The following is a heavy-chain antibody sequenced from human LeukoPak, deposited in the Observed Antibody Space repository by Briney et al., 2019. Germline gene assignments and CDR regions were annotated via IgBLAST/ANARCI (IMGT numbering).Heavy chain of an antibody. D-gene: IGHD2-2*03. V-gene: IGHV3-23*01. J-gene: IGHJ4*02. CDR1: GFTFTTYG. Sequence: GGSLRLSCSASGFTFTTYGMNWVRQAPGKGLEWVSGIGGSGTRTYYADSVKGRSTISRDTSKNTLYLQISSLGDENTAVYYCAKDSHWILFDDWGQGTLVTVSS. CDR2: IGGSGTRT. CDR3: AKDSHWILFDD.